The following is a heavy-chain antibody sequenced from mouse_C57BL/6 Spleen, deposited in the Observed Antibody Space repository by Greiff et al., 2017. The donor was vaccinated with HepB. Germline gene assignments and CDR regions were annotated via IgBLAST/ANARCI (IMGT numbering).Heavy chain of an antibody. J-gene: IGHJ3*01. CDR3: ARSDYGSSPLAY. D-gene: IGHD1-1*01. CDR1: GYAFSSSW. V-gene: IGHV1-82*01. CDR2: IYPGDGDT. Sequence: QVQLQQSGPELVKPGASVKISCKASGYAFSSSWMNWVKQRPGKGLEWIGRIYPGDGDTNYNGKFKGKATLTADKSSSTAYMQLSSLTSEDSAVYFCARSDYGSSPLAYWGQVTLVTVSA.